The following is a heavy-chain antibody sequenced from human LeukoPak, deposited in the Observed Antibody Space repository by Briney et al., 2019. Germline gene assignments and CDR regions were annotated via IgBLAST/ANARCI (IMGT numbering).Heavy chain of an antibody. CDR1: GDSVSSNSAA. Sequence: SQTLSLTCAISGDSVSSNSAAWNWIRQSPSRGLEWLGRTYYRSKWYNDYAVSVKSRITIKPDTSKNQFSLQLNSVPPEDTAVYYCARGTETGTMFYYYYYYMDVWGKGTTVTVSS. J-gene: IGHJ6*03. D-gene: IGHD1-7*01. CDR2: TYYRSKWYN. V-gene: IGHV6-1*01. CDR3: ARGTETGTMFYYYYYYMDV.